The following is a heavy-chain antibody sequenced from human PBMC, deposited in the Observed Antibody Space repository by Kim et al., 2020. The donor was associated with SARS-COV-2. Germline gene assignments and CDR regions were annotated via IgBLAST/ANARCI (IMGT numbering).Heavy chain of an antibody. V-gene: IGHV3-48*03. D-gene: IGHD2-2*01. CDR2: ISRSSRTI. CDR3: ARRYCSSTSCTLDY. J-gene: IGHJ4*02. Sequence: GGSLRLSCAATGFTFNSYEMSWVRQAPGPGLAWVSYISRSSRTIYSPDSVKGRFTISRDNAKNSLYLQMNSLRAEDTAGYYCARRYCSSTSCTLDYWIQGTRVTVSS. CDR1: GFTFNSYE.